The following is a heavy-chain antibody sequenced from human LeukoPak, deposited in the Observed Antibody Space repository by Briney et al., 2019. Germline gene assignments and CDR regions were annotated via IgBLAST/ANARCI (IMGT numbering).Heavy chain of an antibody. CDR3: ARAPIYYDSSGYIDAFDI. D-gene: IGHD3-22*01. CDR1: GYSFTSYW. Sequence: GESLKISCKGSGYSFTSYWIGWVRQMPGKGLEWMGIIYPGDSDTRYSPSFQGQVTISADKSISTAYLQWSSLKASDTAMYYCARAPIYYDSSGYIDAFDIWGQGTTVTVSS. CDR2: IYPGDSDT. J-gene: IGHJ3*02. V-gene: IGHV5-51*01.